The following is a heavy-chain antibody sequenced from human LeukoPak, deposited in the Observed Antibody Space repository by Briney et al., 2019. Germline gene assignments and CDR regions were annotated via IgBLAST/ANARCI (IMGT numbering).Heavy chain of an antibody. CDR3: ARVKAAAGKGGFDY. CDR2: ISYDGSNR. Sequence: GRSLRLSCAASGFTFSSYAMHWVRQAPGKGLEWVAVISYDGSNRYYADSVKGRFTISRDNSKNTLYLQMNSLRAEDTAVYYCARVKAAAGKGGFDYWGQGTLVTVSS. CDR1: GFTFSSYA. J-gene: IGHJ4*02. V-gene: IGHV3-30-3*01. D-gene: IGHD6-13*01.